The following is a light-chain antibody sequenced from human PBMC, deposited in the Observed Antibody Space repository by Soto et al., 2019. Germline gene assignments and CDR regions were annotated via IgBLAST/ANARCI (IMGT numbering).Light chain of an antibody. V-gene: IGKV1-9*01. CDR3: HKLNNYPIT. CDR2: GAS. Sequence: IQWTQSPSSLSASLGDRVTITCRASQGINNYVAWYQQKPGKAPKLLIYGASTLQSGVPSRFSGSGSGTDFTLTISSLLPEDFATYYCHKLNNYPITFGQGTQLEIK. CDR1: QGINNY. J-gene: IGKJ5*01.